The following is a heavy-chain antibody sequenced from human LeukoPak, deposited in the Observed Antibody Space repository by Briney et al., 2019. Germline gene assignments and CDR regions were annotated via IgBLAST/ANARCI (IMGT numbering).Heavy chain of an antibody. CDR2: IRYDGIHK. Sequence: GGPLRLSCAASGFTFNTYGMNWVRQAPGKGLECVAFIRYDGIHKYYADSVKGRFTISRDNSKNTLYLQMNSLRVEDTSIYYCVKDRGEFWGQGTMVTVSS. J-gene: IGHJ3*01. CDR1: GFTFNTYG. D-gene: IGHD3-10*01. CDR3: VKDRGEF. V-gene: IGHV3-30*02.